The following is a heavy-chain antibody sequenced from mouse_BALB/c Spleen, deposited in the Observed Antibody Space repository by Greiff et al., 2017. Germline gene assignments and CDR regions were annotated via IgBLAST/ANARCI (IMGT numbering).Heavy chain of an antibody. J-gene: IGHJ3*01. D-gene: IGHD1-1*01. V-gene: IGHV5-17*02. CDR1: GFTFSSFG. CDR3: ARRGYGSWFAY. Sequence: DVMLVESGGGLVQPGGSRKLSCAASGFTFSSFGMHWVRQAPEKGLEWVAYISSGSSTIYYADTVKGRFSISRDNPKNTVFLKMTSLRSEDTAMYYCARRGYGSWFAYWGQGTLVTVSA. CDR2: ISSGSSTI.